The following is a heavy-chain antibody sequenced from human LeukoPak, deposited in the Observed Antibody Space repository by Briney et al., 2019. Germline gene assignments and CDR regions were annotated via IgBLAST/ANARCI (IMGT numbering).Heavy chain of an antibody. CDR2: IYSGGST. CDR1: GFTVSSNY. Sequence: GGALILSCSSSGFTVSSNYMSWVRQAPGKGLERDSVIYSGGSTYYADSVKSRLTISRDNSKNTLYLQMNSLRAEDTAVYYCARDPEYYQNWGQGTLVTVSS. V-gene: IGHV3-66*02. CDR3: ARDPEYYQN. J-gene: IGHJ1*01.